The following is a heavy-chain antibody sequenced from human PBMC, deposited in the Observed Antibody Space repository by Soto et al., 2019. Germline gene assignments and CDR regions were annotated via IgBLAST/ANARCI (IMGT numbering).Heavy chain of an antibody. CDR1: GGTFSNYA. D-gene: IGHD3-10*01. Sequence: SVKVSCKASGGTFSNYAFSWVRQAPGQGLDWMGTIIPIFGTTNFAQKFQGRVTITKDTSKNQVVLTMTNMDPVDTATYYCAHSGIRGAFDIWGQGTMVTVSS. CDR2: IIPIFGTT. CDR3: AHSGIRGAFDI. J-gene: IGHJ3*02. V-gene: IGHV1-69*05.